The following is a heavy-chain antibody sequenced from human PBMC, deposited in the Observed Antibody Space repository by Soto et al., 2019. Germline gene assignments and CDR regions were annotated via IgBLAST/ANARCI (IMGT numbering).Heavy chain of an antibody. D-gene: IGHD2-15*01. Sequence: ASVKVSCKASGDTFNSNAIHWVRQAPGQRLEWMGWISAANGNTKYSQKFQGRVTITRDTSASTAYMELSSLRSEDTAVYFCARILGYCSSSSCFPYHGMDVWGQGTTVTVSS. CDR1: GDTFNSNA. CDR3: ARILGYCSSSSCFPYHGMDV. CDR2: ISAANGNT. V-gene: IGHV1-3*01. J-gene: IGHJ6*02.